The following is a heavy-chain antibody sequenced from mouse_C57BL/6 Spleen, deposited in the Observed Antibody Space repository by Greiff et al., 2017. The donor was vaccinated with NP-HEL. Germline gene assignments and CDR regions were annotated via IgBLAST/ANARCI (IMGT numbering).Heavy chain of an antibody. CDR1: GFTFSSYA. CDR2: ISDGGSYT. CDR3: ARDHYGSFAY. Sequence: DVKLVESGGGLVKPGGSLKLSCAASGFTFSSYAMSWVRQTPEKRLEWVATISDGGSYTYYPDNVKGRFTISRDNAKNNLYLQMSHLKSEDTAMYYCARDHYGSFAYWGQGTLVTVSA. D-gene: IGHD1-1*01. J-gene: IGHJ3*01. V-gene: IGHV5-4*01.